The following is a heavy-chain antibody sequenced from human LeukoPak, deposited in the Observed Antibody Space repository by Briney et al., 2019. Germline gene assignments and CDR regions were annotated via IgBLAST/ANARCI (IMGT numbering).Heavy chain of an antibody. D-gene: IGHD6-25*01. V-gene: IGHV4-59*08. CDR1: GGSISSYY. Sequence: SETLSLTCTVSGGSISSYYWSWIRQPPGKGLEWIGYIYYSGSTNYNPSLKSRVTISVDTSKNQFSLKLSSVTAADTAVYYCARQAAGGNTGFWYYYYYMDVWGKGTTVTISS. CDR3: ARQAAGGNTGFWYYYYYMDV. CDR2: IYYSGST. J-gene: IGHJ6*03.